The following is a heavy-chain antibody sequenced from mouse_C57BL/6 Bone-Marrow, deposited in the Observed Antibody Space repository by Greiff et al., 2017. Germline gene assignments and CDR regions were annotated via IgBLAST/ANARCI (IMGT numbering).Heavy chain of an antibody. Sequence: EVKLLESGGDLVKPGGSLKLSCAASGFTFSSYGMSWVRQTPDKRLEWVATISSGGSYTYYPDSVKGRFTISRDTAKNTLYLQMSSLKSEDTAMYYCARLGYYGSSYFDYWGQGTTLTVSS. J-gene: IGHJ2*01. CDR2: ISSGGSYT. CDR3: ARLGYYGSSYFDY. D-gene: IGHD1-1*01. V-gene: IGHV5-6*01. CDR1: GFTFSSYG.